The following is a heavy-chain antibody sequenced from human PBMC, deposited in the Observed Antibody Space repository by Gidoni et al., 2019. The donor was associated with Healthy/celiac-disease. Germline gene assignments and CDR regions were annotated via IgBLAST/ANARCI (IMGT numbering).Heavy chain of an antibody. CDR1: GGSISSGGYY. CDR2: IYYSGST. Sequence: QVQLQESGPGLVKPSQTLSLTCTVSGGSISSGGYYWSWIRQHPGKGLEWIGYIYYSGSTYYNPSLKSRVTISVDTSKNQFSLKLSSVTAADTAVYYCARAGGLITMVRGVIKDYYYYGMDVWGQGTTVTVSS. CDR3: ARAGGLITMVRGVIKDYYYYGMDV. V-gene: IGHV4-31*03. J-gene: IGHJ6*02. D-gene: IGHD3-10*01.